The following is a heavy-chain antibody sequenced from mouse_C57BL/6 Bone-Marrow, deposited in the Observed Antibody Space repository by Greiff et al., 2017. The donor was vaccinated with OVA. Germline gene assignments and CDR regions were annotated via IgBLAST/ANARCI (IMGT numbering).Heavy chain of an antibody. CDR3: ARDYYGIRGY. CDR1: GYTFTSYT. Sequence: LEESGAELARPGASVKMSCKASGYTFTSYTMHWVKQRPGQGLEWIGYINPSSGYTKYNQKFKDKATLTADKSSSTAYMQLSSLTSEDSAVYYCARDYYGIRGYWGQGTTLTVSS. CDR2: INPSSGYT. V-gene: IGHV1-4*01. J-gene: IGHJ2*01. D-gene: IGHD1-1*01.